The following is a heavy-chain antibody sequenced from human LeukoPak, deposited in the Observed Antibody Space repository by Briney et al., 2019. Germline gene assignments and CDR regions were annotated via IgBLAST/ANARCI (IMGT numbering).Heavy chain of an antibody. CDR3: ARVSSSWLTVSWFDP. J-gene: IGHJ5*02. CDR2: IYHSGST. D-gene: IGHD6-13*01. CDR1: GYSISSGYY. V-gene: IGHV4-38-2*02. Sequence: PSETLSLTCTVSGYSISSGYYWGWIRQPPGKGLEWIGSIYHSGSTYYNLSLKSRVTISVDTSKNQFSLKLSSVTAADTAVYYCARVSSSWLTVSWFDPWGQGTLVTVSS.